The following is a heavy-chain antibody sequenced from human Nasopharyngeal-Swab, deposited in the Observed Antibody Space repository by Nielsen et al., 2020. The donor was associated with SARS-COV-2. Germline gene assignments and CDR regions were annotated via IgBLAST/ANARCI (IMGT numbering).Heavy chain of an antibody. CDR2: IYYSGST. Sequence: RQAPGKGLEWIGYIYYSGSTNYNPSLKSRVTISVDTSKNQFSLKLSSVTAADTAVYYCARGTTIFGVVITPFDYWGQGTLGTVSS. J-gene: IGHJ4*02. D-gene: IGHD3-3*01. V-gene: IGHV4-59*01. CDR3: ARGTTIFGVVITPFDY.